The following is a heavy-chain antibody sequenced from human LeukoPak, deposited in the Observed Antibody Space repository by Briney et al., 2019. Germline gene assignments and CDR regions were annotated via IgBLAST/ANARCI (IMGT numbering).Heavy chain of an antibody. Sequence: SETLSLTCTVSGGSISSSSYYWGWIRQPPGKGLEWIGSIYYSGSTYYNPSLKSRVTISVDTSKNQFSLKLSSVTAADTAVYYCARLVRPAGLRYFDWLRADTVTTPPYYFDYWGQGTLVTVSS. CDR3: ARLVRPAGLRYFDWLRADTVTTPPYYFDY. J-gene: IGHJ4*02. CDR2: IYYSGST. D-gene: IGHD3-9*01. V-gene: IGHV4-39*01. CDR1: GGSISSSSYY.